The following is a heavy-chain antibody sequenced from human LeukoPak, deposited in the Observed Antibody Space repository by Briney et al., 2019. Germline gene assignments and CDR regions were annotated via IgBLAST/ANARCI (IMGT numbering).Heavy chain of an antibody. J-gene: IGHJ4*02. V-gene: IGHV3-21*01. CDR3: ARDRYGSGSYYNSFDY. CDR1: GFTFSSYS. CDR2: ISNSSSYI. D-gene: IGHD3-10*01. Sequence: GGSLRLSCAASGFTFSSYSMNWVRQAPGKGLEWVSSISNSSSYIYYADSVKGRFTISRDNAKNSLYLQMNSLRAEDTAVYYCARDRYGSGSYYNSFDYWGQGTLVTVSS.